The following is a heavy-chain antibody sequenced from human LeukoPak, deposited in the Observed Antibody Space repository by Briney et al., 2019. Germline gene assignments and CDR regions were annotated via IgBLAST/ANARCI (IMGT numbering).Heavy chain of an antibody. J-gene: IGHJ5*02. CDR2: ISSTSSNI. CDR1: GFTFNTYS. CDR3: ARVRNSIIVPAAHPLDP. Sequence: PGGSLRLSCVASGFTFNTYSMNWVRQAPGKGLEWISYISSTSSNIYYADSVKGRFTISRDNAKNSLYLQMNSLRDDDTAVYYCARVRNSIIVPAAHPLDPWGQGTLVTVSS. V-gene: IGHV3-48*02. D-gene: IGHD2-2*01.